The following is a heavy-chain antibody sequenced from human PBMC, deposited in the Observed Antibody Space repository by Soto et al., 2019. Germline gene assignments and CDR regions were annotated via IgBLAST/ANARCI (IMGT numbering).Heavy chain of an antibody. V-gene: IGHV3-23*01. J-gene: IGHJ4*02. CDR3: ANHWKSYDYVWGSYRR. CDR1: GFTFSSYA. Sequence: EVQLLESGGGLVQPGGSLRLSCAAPGFTFSSYAMSWVRQAPGKGLEWVSAISGSGGSTYYADSVKGRFTISRDNSKNTLYLQMNSLRAEDTAVYYCANHWKSYDYVWGSYRRWGQGTLVTVSS. D-gene: IGHD3-16*02. CDR2: ISGSGGST.